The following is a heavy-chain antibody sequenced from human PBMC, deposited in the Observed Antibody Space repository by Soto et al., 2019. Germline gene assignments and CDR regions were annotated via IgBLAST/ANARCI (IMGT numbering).Heavy chain of an antibody. V-gene: IGHV1-69*13. D-gene: IGHD6-6*01. CDR3: ARVGAARPEGMDV. J-gene: IGHJ6*02. CDR1: GGTFSSYA. CDR2: IIPIFGTA. Sequence: VASVKVSCKASGGTFSSYAISWVRQAPGQGLEWMGGIIPIFGTANYAQKFQGRVTITADESTSTAYMELSSLRSEDTAVYYCARVGAARPEGMDVWGQGTTVTVSS.